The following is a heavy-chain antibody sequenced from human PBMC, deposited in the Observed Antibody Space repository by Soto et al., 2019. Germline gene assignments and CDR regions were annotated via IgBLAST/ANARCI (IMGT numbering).Heavy chain of an antibody. CDR2: IYHSGST. Sequence: SETLSLTCTVSGGSISSGGYYWSWIRQPPGKGLEWIGYIYHSGSTNYNPSLKSRVTISVDTSKNQFSLKLSSVTAADTAVYYCARAAPTSTVTTDYWGQGTLVTVSS. V-gene: IGHV4-61*08. J-gene: IGHJ4*02. D-gene: IGHD4-17*01. CDR3: ARAAPTSTVTTDY. CDR1: GGSISSGGYY.